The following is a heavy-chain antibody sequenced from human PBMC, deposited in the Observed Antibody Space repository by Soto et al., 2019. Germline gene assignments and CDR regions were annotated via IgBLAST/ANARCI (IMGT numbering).Heavy chain of an antibody. J-gene: IGHJ5*01. V-gene: IGHV3-33*03. CDR3: AKGGGSGPDGHHWLDS. D-gene: IGHD2-15*01. CDR2: IWYDGSHK. Sequence: SLRLSCAASGFRFISYGMHWVRQALCKGLEWVAVIWYDGSHKFYADSVKGRFTISRDKSKNTLYLQMNSLRAEDTAVYYCAKGGGSGPDGHHWLDSWGQGTLVTVSS. CDR1: GFRFISYG.